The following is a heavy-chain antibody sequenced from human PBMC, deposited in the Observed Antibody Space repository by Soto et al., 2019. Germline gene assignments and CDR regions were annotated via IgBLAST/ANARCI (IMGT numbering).Heavy chain of an antibody. CDR2: IIPIFGTA. V-gene: IGHV1-69*06. Sequence: QVQLVQSGAEVKKPGSSVKVSCKASGGTFSSYAISWVRLAPGQGREWMGGIIPIFGTANYAQKFQGRVTINADKSTSTAYMELSSLRSEDTAVYYCASHLGFTGVRGMDVWGQGTTVTVSS. J-gene: IGHJ6*02. CDR1: GGTFSSYA. CDR3: ASHLGFTGVRGMDV. D-gene: IGHD7-27*01.